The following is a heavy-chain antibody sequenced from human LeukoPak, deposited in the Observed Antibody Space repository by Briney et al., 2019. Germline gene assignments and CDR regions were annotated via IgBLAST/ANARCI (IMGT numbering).Heavy chain of an antibody. CDR1: GGTFSSYA. Sequence: SVKVSCKASGGTFSSYAISWVRQAPGQGLEWMGGIIPIFGTANYAQKFQGRVTITADKSTSTAYMELSSLRSEDTAVYYCASGYSYGRQIYYYYMDVWGKGTTVTVSS. J-gene: IGHJ6*03. V-gene: IGHV1-69*06. D-gene: IGHD5-18*01. CDR3: ASGYSYGRQIYYYYMDV. CDR2: IIPIFGTA.